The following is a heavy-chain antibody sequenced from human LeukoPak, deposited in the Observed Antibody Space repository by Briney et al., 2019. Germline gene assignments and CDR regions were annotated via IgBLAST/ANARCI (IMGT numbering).Heavy chain of an antibody. J-gene: IGHJ5*02. CDR1: RFTFSSYG. V-gene: IGHV3-30*02. D-gene: IGHD3-3*01. CDR3: AKGLLRFLEWSFDP. CDR2: IRYDGSNK. Sequence: PGGSLRLSCAASRFTFSSYGMHWVRQAPGKGLEWVAFIRYDGSNKYYADSVKGRFTISRDNSKNTLYLQMNSLRAEDTAVYYCAKGLLRFLEWSFDPWGQGTLVTVSS.